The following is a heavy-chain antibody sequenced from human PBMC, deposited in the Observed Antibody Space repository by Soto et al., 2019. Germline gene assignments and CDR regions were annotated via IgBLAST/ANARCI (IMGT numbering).Heavy chain of an antibody. J-gene: IGHJ4*02. Sequence: QVQLVESGGGVVQPGRSLRLSCAASGFTFSSYGMHWVRQAPGKGLEWVAVIWYDGSNKYYADSVKGRFTISRDNSKNTLYLQMNSLRAEDTAVYYCARDVAVAGLDYWGQGTLVTVSS. D-gene: IGHD6-19*01. V-gene: IGHV3-33*01. CDR1: GFTFSSYG. CDR3: ARDVAVAGLDY. CDR2: IWYDGSNK.